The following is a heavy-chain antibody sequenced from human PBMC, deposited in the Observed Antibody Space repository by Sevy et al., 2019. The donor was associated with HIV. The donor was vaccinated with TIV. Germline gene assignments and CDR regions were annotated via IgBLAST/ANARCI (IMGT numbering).Heavy chain of an antibody. Sequence: GESLKISCKASGYSFTSYIMHWVRQAPGQRLEWIGWVNAGNGDTKYSQKFQGRVTITRDTSASTAYMELNSLRSEETAVYYCAKDFCSGGSCYSAFVYWGQGTLVTVSS. D-gene: IGHD2-15*01. CDR3: AKDFCSGGSCYSAFVY. CDR2: VNAGNGDT. CDR1: GYSFTSYI. J-gene: IGHJ4*02. V-gene: IGHV1-3*01.